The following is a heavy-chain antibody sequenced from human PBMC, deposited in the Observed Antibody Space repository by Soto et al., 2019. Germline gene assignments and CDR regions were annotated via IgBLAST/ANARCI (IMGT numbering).Heavy chain of an antibody. V-gene: IGHV1-69*13. Sequence: SVKVSCKASGGTFSSYAISWVRQAPGQGLEWMGGIIPIFGTANYAQKFQGRVTITADESTSTAYMELSSLRSEDTAVYYCARYSVSYSFASAFDPWGQGTLVTVSS. CDR3: ARYSVSYSFASAFDP. CDR2: IIPIFGTA. D-gene: IGHD1-26*01. J-gene: IGHJ5*02. CDR1: GGTFSSYA.